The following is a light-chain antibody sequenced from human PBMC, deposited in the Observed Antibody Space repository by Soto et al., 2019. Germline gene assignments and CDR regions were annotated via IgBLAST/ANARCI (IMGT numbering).Light chain of an antibody. CDR3: SSYTTSITVV. CDR1: SSDIGAYNY. J-gene: IGLJ2*01. V-gene: IGLV2-14*01. CDR2: GVT. Sequence: QSVLTQPASVSGSPGQSITISCTGTSSDIGAYNYVSWYQQHPGKTPKLIIYGVTNRPSGVPNRFSGSKSGSTASLTISGLQAEDEADYYCSSYTTSITVVFGGGTKLTVL.